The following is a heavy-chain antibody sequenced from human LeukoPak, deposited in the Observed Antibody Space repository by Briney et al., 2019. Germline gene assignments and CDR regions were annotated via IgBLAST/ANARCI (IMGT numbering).Heavy chain of an antibody. CDR1: GYTFTGYY. J-gene: IGHJ4*02. D-gene: IGHD4-17*01. CDR3: AREGVYGDYSVEPPIQDDY. Sequence: ASVRVSCKASGYTFTGYYMHWVRQAPGQGLEWMGIINPSGGSTSYAQKFQGRVTMTRDTSTSTVYMELSSLRSEDTAVYYCAREGVYGDYSVEPPIQDDYWAREPWSPSPQ. V-gene: IGHV1-46*01. CDR2: INPSGGST.